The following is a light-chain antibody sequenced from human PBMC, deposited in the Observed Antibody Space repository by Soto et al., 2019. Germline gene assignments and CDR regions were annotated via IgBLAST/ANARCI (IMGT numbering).Light chain of an antibody. V-gene: IGLV2-14*03. J-gene: IGLJ1*01. CDR2: DVS. CDR1: RTDFEGYYY. CDR3: TSYTSSTPFYV. Sequence: QSVLTQPASVSGSPGQSIAISRPGVRTDFEGYYYVSWYQQHPGQAPQLIIYDVSNRPSGVSHRFSGSKSGDTASLTISGLQAEDEADYYCTSYTSSTPFYVFGTGTKVTVL.